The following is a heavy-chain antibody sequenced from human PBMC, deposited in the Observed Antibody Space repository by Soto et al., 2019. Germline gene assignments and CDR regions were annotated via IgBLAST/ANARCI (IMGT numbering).Heavy chain of an antibody. Sequence: SVKVSCKAYAGTFSSYPISWVLQAPGEGVEWMGGIIPIFGTANYAQKFQGRVTITADKSTSTAYMELSSLRAEDTALYYCARDSPRYFDWLFRFGWFDPWGQATLVA. CDR1: AGTFSSYP. D-gene: IGHD3-9*01. V-gene: IGHV1-69*06. J-gene: IGHJ5*02. CDR2: IIPIFGTA. CDR3: ARDSPRYFDWLFRFGWFDP.